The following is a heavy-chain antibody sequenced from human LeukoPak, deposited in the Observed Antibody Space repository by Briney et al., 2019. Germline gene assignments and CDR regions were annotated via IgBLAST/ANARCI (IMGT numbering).Heavy chain of an antibody. CDR2: INPNSGGT. Sequence: GASVKVSCKASGYTFTSYGISWVRQAPGQGLEWMGRINPNSGGTNYAQKFQGRVTMTRDTSISTAYMELSRLRSDDTAVYYCARAQRITIFGVVMDRYYFDYWGQGTLVTVSS. V-gene: IGHV1-2*06. CDR1: GYTFTSYG. D-gene: IGHD3-3*01. CDR3: ARAQRITIFGVVMDRYYFDY. J-gene: IGHJ4*02.